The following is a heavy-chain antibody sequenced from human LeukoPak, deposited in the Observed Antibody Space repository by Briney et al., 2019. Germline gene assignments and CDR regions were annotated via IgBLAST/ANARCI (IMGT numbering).Heavy chain of an antibody. CDR1: GFTFSSYE. Sequence: GGSLRLSCAASGFTFSSYEMNWVRQAPGKGLEWVSYISSSGSTIFYADSVKGRFTISRDNAKNSLYLQMNSLRAEDTAIYYCARGFRRFDPWGQGTLVTVSS. J-gene: IGHJ5*02. CDR2: ISSSGSTI. V-gene: IGHV3-48*03. CDR3: ARGFRRFDP.